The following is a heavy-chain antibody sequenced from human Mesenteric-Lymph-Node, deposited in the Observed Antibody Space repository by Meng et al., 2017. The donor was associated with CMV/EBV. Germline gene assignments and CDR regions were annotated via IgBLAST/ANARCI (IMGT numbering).Heavy chain of an antibody. V-gene: IGHV3-30*02. CDR2: IRFDDKTK. D-gene: IGHD4/OR15-4a*01. Sequence: GESLKISCAASGFIFSDYGMHWVRQAPGKGLEWVAFIRFDDKTKHYADSVRGRFTISRDNSKNTLYLEMNIMKTEDTAVYHCAKDWALKYDGAGIYHLDHWGQGMLVTVSS. J-gene: IGHJ4*02. CDR1: GFIFSDYG. CDR3: AKDWALKYDGAGIYHLDH.